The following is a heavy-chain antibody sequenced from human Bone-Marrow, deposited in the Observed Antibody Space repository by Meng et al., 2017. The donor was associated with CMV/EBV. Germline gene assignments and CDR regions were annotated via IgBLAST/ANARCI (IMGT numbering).Heavy chain of an antibody. J-gene: IGHJ3*02. V-gene: IGHV3-9*01. CDR3: AKDRGGSGWYVDAFDI. Sequence: SLKIPCAASGFTFDDYAMHWVRQAPGKGLEWVSGISWNSGSIGYADSVKGRFTISRDNAKNSLYLQMNSLRAEDTAVYYCAKDRGGSGWYVDAFDIWGQGTMVTVSS. D-gene: IGHD6-19*01. CDR2: ISWNSGSI. CDR1: GFTFDDYA.